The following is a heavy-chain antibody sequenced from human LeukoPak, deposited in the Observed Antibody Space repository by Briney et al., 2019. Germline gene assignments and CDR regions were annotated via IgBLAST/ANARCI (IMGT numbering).Heavy chain of an antibody. CDR2: IGTSGDT. Sequence: PGGSLRLSCAASGFTFSSYDMHWVRPATGKGLEWVSVIGTSGDTYYAGSVKGRFTISRENAKNSLYLQMNSLTAGDTAVYFCSRVGSSGWPNYFDSWGQGTLVTVSS. J-gene: IGHJ4*02. CDR1: GFTFSSYD. V-gene: IGHV3-13*04. CDR3: SRVGSSGWPNYFDS. D-gene: IGHD6-19*01.